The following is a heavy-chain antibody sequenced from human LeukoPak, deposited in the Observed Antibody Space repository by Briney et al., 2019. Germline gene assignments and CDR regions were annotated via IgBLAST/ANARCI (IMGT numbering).Heavy chain of an antibody. J-gene: IGHJ4*02. Sequence: PSETLSLTCTVSGGSISSYYWSWIRQPPGKGLEWMGYIYDSGRTNYNPSLKSRVTISVDTSKTQFSLKLRSVSAADTAVYYCAGAQWYYYDSSGYQPWGQGTLVTVSS. V-gene: IGHV4-59*01. CDR1: GGSISSYY. CDR3: AGAQWYYYDSSGYQP. CDR2: IYDSGRT. D-gene: IGHD3-22*01.